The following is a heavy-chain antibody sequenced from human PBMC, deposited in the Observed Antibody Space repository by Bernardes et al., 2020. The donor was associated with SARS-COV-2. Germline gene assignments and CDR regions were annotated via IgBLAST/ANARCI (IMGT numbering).Heavy chain of an antibody. CDR3: VKGGLCLGELWGSD. Sequence: YRMKWVRQKKNNGLQWVAYITGSSATKFYADSVKGRFPISRDHAKNLLYLEMDSLREENTAVYYCVKGGLCLGELWGSDWGQGTLVTVSS. CDR2: ITGSSATK. J-gene: IGHJ4*02. D-gene: IGHD3-16*01. V-gene: IGHV3-48*02. CDR1: YR.